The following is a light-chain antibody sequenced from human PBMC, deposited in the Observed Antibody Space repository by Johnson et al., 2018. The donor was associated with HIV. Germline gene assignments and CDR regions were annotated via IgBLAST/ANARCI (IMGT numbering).Light chain of an antibody. CDR2: DNN. J-gene: IGLJ1*01. V-gene: IGLV1-51*01. CDR3: GTWGRSLRAL. CDR1: SSNIGNNY. Sequence: QSLLTQPPSVSAAPGQKVTISCSGSSSNIGNNYVSWYQQLPGTAPKLLIYDNNKRPSGIPDRFSGSKSGTSATLAITGLQTGDEADYYCGTWGRSLRALFGTGTKVTVL.